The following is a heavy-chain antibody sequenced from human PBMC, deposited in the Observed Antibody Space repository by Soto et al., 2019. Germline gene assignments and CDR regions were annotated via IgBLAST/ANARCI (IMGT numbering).Heavy chain of an antibody. V-gene: IGHV1-69*06. Sequence: GASVKVSCKASGGTFSSYAISWVRQAPGQGLEWMGGIIPIFGTANYAQKFQGRVTITADKSTSTAYMELSSLRSEDTAVYYCARDEGSVVPAAILRYYYYGMDVWGQGTTVTVSS. J-gene: IGHJ6*02. CDR2: IIPIFGTA. D-gene: IGHD2-2*02. CDR1: GGTFSSYA. CDR3: ARDEGSVVPAAILRYYYYGMDV.